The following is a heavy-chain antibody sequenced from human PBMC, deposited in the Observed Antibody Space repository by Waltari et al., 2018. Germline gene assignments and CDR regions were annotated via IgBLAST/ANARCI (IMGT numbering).Heavy chain of an antibody. V-gene: IGHV4-34*01. D-gene: IGHD6-19*01. CDR1: GGSFSGYS. CDR2: INHSGST. Sequence: QVQLQQWGAGLLKPSETLSLTCAVYGGSFSGYSWSWIRQPPGKGLEWIGEINHSGSTNYNPSLKRRVTISVDTSKNQFSLKLSSVTAADTAVYYCARDSSGWYRYYYGMDVWGQGTTVTVSS. J-gene: IGHJ6*02. CDR3: ARDSSGWYRYYYGMDV.